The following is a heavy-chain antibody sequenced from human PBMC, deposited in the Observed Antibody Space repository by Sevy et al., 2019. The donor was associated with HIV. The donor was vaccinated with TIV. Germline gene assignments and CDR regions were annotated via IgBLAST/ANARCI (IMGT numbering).Heavy chain of an antibody. Sequence: GGSLGLSCAASGFIVSNNYMSWVRQAPGKGLEWVSVIYSGGKTYYAASVKGRFTISRDNSKNTLYLQMNSLRAEDTALDCGGRDGGGVGGNGGRGTLVTVSS. CDR1: GFIVSNNY. D-gene: IGHD2-8*01. V-gene: IGHV3-53*01. CDR3: GRDGGGVGGN. CDR2: IYSGGKT. J-gene: IGHJ4*02.